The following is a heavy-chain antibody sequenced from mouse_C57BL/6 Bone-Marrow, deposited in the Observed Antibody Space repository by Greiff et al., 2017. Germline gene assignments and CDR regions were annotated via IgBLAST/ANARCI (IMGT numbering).Heavy chain of an antibody. J-gene: IGHJ1*03. CDR2: IWRGGST. CDR3: AKNYYGSPYWYFDV. CDR1: GFSLTSYG. Sequence: VKLQQSGPGLVQPSQSLSITCTVSGFSLTSYGVHWVRQSPGKGLEWLGVIWRGGSTDYNAAFMSRLSITKDNSKSQVFFKMNSLQADDTAIYYCAKNYYGSPYWYFDVWGTGTTVTVSS. D-gene: IGHD1-1*01. V-gene: IGHV2-5*01.